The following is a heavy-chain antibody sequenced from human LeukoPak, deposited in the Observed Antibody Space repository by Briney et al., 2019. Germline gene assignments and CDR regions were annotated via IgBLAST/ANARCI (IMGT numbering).Heavy chain of an antibody. CDR3: AKGPYSSVWFYFDS. Sequence: GGSLRLPCAASGFAFDDYAMHWVRQAPGKGLEWVSSISWNSGAIGYADSVKGRFTISRDNAKNSLYLQMHSLRAEDMALYYCAKGPYSSVWFYFDSWGQGTLVTVSS. J-gene: IGHJ4*02. V-gene: IGHV3-9*03. CDR2: ISWNSGAI. D-gene: IGHD6-19*01. CDR1: GFAFDDYA.